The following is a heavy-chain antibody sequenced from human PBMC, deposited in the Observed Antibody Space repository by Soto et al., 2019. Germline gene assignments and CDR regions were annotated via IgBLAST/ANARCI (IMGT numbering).Heavy chain of an antibody. Sequence: QVQLQESGPGLVKPSETLSLTCTVSGGSVNSGSYYWTWIRQPPGKGLEWIGYLYYNTNTNYIPSLKSRVTISVDTSKSQFSLKLSSVTAADTAVYYCARTYCTTTSCQAHGMDVWGKGTTVTVSS. D-gene: IGHD2-2*01. CDR1: GGSVNSGSYY. J-gene: IGHJ6*04. V-gene: IGHV4-61*01. CDR2: LYYNTNT. CDR3: ARTYCTTTSCQAHGMDV.